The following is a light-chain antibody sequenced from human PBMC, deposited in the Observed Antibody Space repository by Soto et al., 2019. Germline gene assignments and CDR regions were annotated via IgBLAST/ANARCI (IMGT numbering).Light chain of an antibody. CDR1: SSDVGGYPY. J-gene: IGLJ2*01. V-gene: IGLV2-14*01. Sequence: QSALTQPASVSGSPGQSITISCTGTSSDVGGYPYVSWYQHHPGKAPKLLIYEVSDRPSGVSNRFSGSKSGNTASLTISGLQAEDEADYYCSSYTSTTTLIFGGGTKVTVL. CDR2: EVS. CDR3: SSYTSTTTLI.